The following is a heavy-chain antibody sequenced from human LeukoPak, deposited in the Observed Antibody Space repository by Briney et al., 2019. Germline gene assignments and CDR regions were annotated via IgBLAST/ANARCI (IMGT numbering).Heavy chain of an antibody. CDR3: ARGPVLRFLEWLLPRHTFDY. Sequence: ASVKVSCKASGYTFTSYAMHWVRQAPGQRLEWMGWINAGNGNTKYSQKFQGRVTITRDTSASTAYMELSSLRSEDTAVYYCARGPVLRFLEWLLPRHTFDYWGQGTLVTVSS. CDR2: INAGNGNT. J-gene: IGHJ4*02. D-gene: IGHD3-3*01. CDR1: GYTFTSYA. V-gene: IGHV1-3*01.